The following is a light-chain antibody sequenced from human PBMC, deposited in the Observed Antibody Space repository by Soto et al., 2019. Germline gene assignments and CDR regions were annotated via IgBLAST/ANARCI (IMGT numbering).Light chain of an antibody. V-gene: IGLV2-14*01. CDR1: SSDVGGYNY. J-gene: IGLJ2*01. Sequence: HSALTQPASVSGSPGQSITISCTGTSSDVGGYNYVSWYQQHPGKAPKLMIYDVSNRPSGVSNRFSGSKSGNTASLTISWRQAEDEADYYCSSYTSSSTPVVFGGGTKLTVL. CDR2: DVS. CDR3: SSYTSSSTPVV.